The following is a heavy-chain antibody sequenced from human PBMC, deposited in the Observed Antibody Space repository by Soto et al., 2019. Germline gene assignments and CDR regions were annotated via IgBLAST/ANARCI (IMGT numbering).Heavy chain of an antibody. CDR1: GGSISSYY. J-gene: IGHJ4*02. Sequence: SETLSLTCTVSGGSISSYYWSWIRQPPGKGLEWIGYIYYSGSTNYNPSLKSRVTISVDTSKNQFSLKLSSVTATDTAVYYCARLSTVTTFDYWGQGTLVTVSS. CDR2: IYYSGST. D-gene: IGHD4-17*01. V-gene: IGHV4-59*01. CDR3: ARLSTVTTFDY.